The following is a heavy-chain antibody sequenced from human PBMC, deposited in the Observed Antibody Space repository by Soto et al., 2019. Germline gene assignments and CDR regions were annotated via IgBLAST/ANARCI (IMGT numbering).Heavy chain of an antibody. CDR2: MNPNSGNT. J-gene: IGHJ6*02. V-gene: IGHV1-8*01. CDR3: ARGSVMVYATPYYYYYYGMDV. CDR1: GYTFTSYD. D-gene: IGHD2-8*01. Sequence: ASVKVSCKASGYTFTSYDINWVRQATGQGLEWMGWMNPNSGNTGYEQKVQGRVTMTRNTAISTAYMELSSLRSEDTAVYYCARGSVMVYATPYYYYYYGMDVWGQGTTVTVSS.